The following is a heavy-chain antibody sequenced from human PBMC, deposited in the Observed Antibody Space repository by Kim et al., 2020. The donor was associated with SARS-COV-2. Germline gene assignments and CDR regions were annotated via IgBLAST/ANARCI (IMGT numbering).Heavy chain of an antibody. CDR3: AKDKYSSSSGLEI. J-gene: IGHJ4*02. Sequence: SWKGRFTISRDNAKNFLFLQMNSLSAEDTALYFCAKDKYSSSSGLEIWGQGTLVTVSS. V-gene: IGHV3-9*01. D-gene: IGHD6-6*01.